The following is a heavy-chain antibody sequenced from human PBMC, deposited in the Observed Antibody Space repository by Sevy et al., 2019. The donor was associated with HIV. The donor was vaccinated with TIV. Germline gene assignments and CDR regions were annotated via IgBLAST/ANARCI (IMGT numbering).Heavy chain of an antibody. CDR2: SVVGSGNT. CDR1: GFTFTSSA. D-gene: IGHD5-18*01. V-gene: IGHV1-58*01. Sequence: ASVKVSCKASGFTFTSSAVQWVLQARGQRLEWIGWSVVGSGNTNYAQKFQERVTITRDMSTSTAYMELSSLRSEDTAVYYCAAGRDTAMVASAAYYYGMDVWGQRTTVTVSS. CDR3: AAGRDTAMVASAAYYYGMDV. J-gene: IGHJ6*02.